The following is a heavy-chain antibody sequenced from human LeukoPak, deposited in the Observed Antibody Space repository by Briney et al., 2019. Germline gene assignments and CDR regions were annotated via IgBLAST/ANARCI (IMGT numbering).Heavy chain of an antibody. CDR3: ARGGPGRYCSSTSYYMNWFDP. D-gene: IGHD2-2*02. CDR2: ISAYNGNT. CDR1: GGTFSSYA. Sequence: ASVKVSCKASGGTFSSYAISWVRQAPGQGLEWMGCISAYNGNTNYAQKLQGRVTMTTDTSTSTAYMELRSLRSDDTAVYYCARGGPGRYCSSTSYYMNWFDPWGQGTLVTVSS. J-gene: IGHJ5*02. V-gene: IGHV1-18*01.